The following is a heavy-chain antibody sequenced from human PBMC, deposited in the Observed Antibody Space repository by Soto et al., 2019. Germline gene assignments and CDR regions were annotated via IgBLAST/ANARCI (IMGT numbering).Heavy chain of an antibody. CDR3: VRDGTKTLRDWFDP. V-gene: IGHV4-4*07. D-gene: IGHD1-1*01. Sequence: SETLSLTCTVSGASISGYYWSWIRKSAGKGLEWIGRIYATETTDYNPSLKSRVMMSVDTSKKQFSLKLRSVTAADTAVYYCVRDGTKTLRDWFDPWGQGISVTVSS. J-gene: IGHJ5*02. CDR1: GASISGYY. CDR2: IYATETT.